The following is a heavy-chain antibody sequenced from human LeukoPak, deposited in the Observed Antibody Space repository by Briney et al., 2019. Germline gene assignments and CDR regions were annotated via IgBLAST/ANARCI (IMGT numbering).Heavy chain of an antibody. CDR2: IYYSGST. J-gene: IGHJ6*03. D-gene: IGHD6-19*01. CDR1: GGSISSYY. CDR3: ARAVAGTFYYYYYMDV. Sequence: SETLSLTCTVSGGSISSYYWSWIRQPPGKGLEWIGYIYYSGSTNYNPSLKSRVTISVDTSKNQFSLKLSSMTAADTAVYYCARAVAGTFYYYYYMDVWGKGTTVTISS. V-gene: IGHV4-59*01.